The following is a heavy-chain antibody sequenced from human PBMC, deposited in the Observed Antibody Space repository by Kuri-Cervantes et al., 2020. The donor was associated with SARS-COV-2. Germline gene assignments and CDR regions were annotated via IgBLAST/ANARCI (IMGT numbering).Heavy chain of an antibody. D-gene: IGHD3-22*01. CDR3: ARDGGGYYDSSGYYGQLGFDY. CDR1: GFTFSSYS. CDR2: ISSSSSTI. Sequence: GESLKISCAASGFTFSSYSMNWVRQAPGKGLEWVSYISSSSSTIYYAGSVKGRFTISRDNAKNSLYLQMNSLRDEDTAVYYCARDGGGYYDSSGYYGQLGFDYWGQGTLVTVSS. J-gene: IGHJ4*02. V-gene: IGHV3-48*02.